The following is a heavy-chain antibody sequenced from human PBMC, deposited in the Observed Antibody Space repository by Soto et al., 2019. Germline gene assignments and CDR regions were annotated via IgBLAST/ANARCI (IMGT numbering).Heavy chain of an antibody. CDR2: IYYSGST. V-gene: IGHV4-31*03. Sequence: SDTLSLTCTVSGGSISSGGYYWSWIRQHPGKGLEWIGYIYYSGSTYYNPSLKSRVTISVDTSKNQFSLKLSSVTAADTAVYYCARTSRIGELLGAFDIWGQGTMVTVSS. CDR3: ARTSRIGELLGAFDI. J-gene: IGHJ3*02. D-gene: IGHD3-10*01. CDR1: GGSISSGGYY.